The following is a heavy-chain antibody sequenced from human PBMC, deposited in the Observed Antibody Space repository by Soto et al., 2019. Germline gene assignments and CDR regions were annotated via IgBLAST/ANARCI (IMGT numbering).Heavy chain of an antibody. CDR3: AARAVAGIGVRYFAY. J-gene: IGHJ4*02. Sequence: SVKVSCKASGFTFTSSAVQWVRQARGQRLEWIGWIVVGSGNTNYAQKFQERVTITRDMSTSTAYMELSSLRSEDTAVYYCAARAVAGIGVRYFAYWGQGTLVTVS. V-gene: IGHV1-58*01. D-gene: IGHD6-19*01. CDR2: IVVGSGNT. CDR1: GFTFTSSA.